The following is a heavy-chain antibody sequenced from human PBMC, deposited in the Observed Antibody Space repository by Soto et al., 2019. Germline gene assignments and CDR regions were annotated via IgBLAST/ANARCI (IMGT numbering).Heavy chain of an antibody. CDR3: ARGDYYDSSGYQTPPHFDY. D-gene: IGHD3-22*01. J-gene: IGHJ4*02. V-gene: IGHV4-31*03. Sequence: SETLSLTCTVSGGSISSGGYYWSWIRQHPGKGLEWIGYIYYSGSTYYNPSLKSRVTISVDTSKNQFSLKLSSVTAADTAVYYCARGDYYDSSGYQTPPHFDYWGQGTLVTVS. CDR1: GGSISSGGYY. CDR2: IYYSGST.